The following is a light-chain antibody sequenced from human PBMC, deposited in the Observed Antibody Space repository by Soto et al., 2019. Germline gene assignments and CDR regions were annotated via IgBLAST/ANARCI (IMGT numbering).Light chain of an antibody. CDR2: GVN. CDR1: SSDVAVYNY. CDR3: SSYTSSITVDVV. J-gene: IGLJ2*01. V-gene: IGLV2-14*01. Sequence: QSALTQPASVSGSPGQSITISCTGTSSDVAVYNYVSWFQQHPGKAPKLIIFGVNNRPSGVSDRFSGSKSGNTASLTISGLQAEDEADYYCSSYTSSITVDVVFGGGTKLTVL.